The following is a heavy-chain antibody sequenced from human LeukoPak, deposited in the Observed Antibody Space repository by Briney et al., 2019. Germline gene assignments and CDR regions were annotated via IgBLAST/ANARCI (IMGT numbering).Heavy chain of an antibody. CDR3: APPFAARYSVFDS. D-gene: IGHD2-15*01. CDR1: GFTFSNYG. CDR2: IWFDGSDK. J-gene: IGHJ4*02. V-gene: IGHV3-33*01. Sequence: GGSLRLSCVASGFTFSNYGMHWVRQAPGKGLEWVAIIWFDGSDKYYADSVKGRVTISRDNSKNTLYLQMNSLRAEDTAVYYCAPPFAARYSVFDSWGQGTLVTVSP.